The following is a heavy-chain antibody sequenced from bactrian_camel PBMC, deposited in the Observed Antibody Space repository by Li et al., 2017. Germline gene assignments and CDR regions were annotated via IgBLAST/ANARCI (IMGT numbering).Heavy chain of an antibody. CDR3: GAVRAAICSMEWTPRMFPY. J-gene: IGHJ4*01. CDR2: IATGGLSE. Sequence: HVQLVESGGGSVQAGEHLTLSCAASRYPYTAKWMAWFRQAPGKEREPVALIATGGLSELYADSVKGRFTTSQDSASNTLALQMNSLNPEDSGVYYCGAVRAAICSMEWTPRMFPYWGQGTQVTVS. V-gene: IGHV3S1*01. D-gene: IGHD3*01. CDR1: RYPYTAKW.